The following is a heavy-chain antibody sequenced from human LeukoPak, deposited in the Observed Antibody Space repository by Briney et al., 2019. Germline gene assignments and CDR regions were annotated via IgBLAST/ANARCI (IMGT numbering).Heavy chain of an antibody. Sequence: GGSLRLSCAASGFTFSSSDMHWVRHATGKGLEWVSGIGSAGATFYAGSVRGRLTISRENAKNSLYLQMNSLRAEDTAMYHCVTGAEGWAYWGQGALVTVSS. CDR1: GFTFSSSD. V-gene: IGHV3-13*01. CDR3: VTGAEGWAY. CDR2: IGSAGAT. D-gene: IGHD1-26*01. J-gene: IGHJ4*02.